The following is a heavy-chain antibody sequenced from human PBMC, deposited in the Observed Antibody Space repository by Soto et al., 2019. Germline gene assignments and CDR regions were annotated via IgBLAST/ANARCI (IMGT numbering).Heavy chain of an antibody. J-gene: IGHJ3*02. V-gene: IGHV3-13*01. Sequence: GGSLRLSCAASGFTFSSYDMHWVRQATGKGLEWVSAIGTAGDTYYPGSVKGRFTISRENAKNSLYLQMNSLRAEDTAVYYCARVAIGIAAAWPAFDIWGQGTMVTVSS. CDR1: GFTFSSYD. CDR2: IGTAGDT. CDR3: ARVAIGIAAAWPAFDI. D-gene: IGHD6-13*01.